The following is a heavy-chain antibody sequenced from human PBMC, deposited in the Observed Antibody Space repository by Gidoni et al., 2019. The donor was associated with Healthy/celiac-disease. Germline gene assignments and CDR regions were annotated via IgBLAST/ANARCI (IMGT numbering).Heavy chain of an antibody. CDR2: INHRGST. CDR1: GGSFSGYY. Sequence: QVQLQQWGAGLLKPSETLSLTCAVYGGSFSGYYWSWIRQPPGKGLEWIGEINHRGSTNYNPSLKSRGTISVDTSKNQFSLKLSSVTAADTAVYYCARPIIAARLYAFDIWGQGTMVTVSS. V-gene: IGHV4-34*01. CDR3: ARPIIAARLYAFDI. J-gene: IGHJ3*02. D-gene: IGHD5-12*01.